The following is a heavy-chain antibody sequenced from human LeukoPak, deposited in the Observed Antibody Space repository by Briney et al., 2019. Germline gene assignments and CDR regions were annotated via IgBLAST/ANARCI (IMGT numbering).Heavy chain of an antibody. J-gene: IGHJ4*02. CDR3: ARGIWSATRVDYYLDN. Sequence: PSETLSLTCAVYGGSFSGYYWSWIRQPPGKGLEWIGEINHSGSTNYNPSLKSRVTISVDTSKNQFSLKLSSVTAADTAVYYCARGIWSATRVDYYLDNWGRGTLVTVSS. CDR1: GGSFSGYY. CDR2: INHSGST. V-gene: IGHV4-34*01. D-gene: IGHD5-24*01.